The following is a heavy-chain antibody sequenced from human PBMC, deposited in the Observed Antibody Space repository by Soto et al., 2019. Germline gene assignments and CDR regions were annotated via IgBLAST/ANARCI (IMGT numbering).Heavy chain of an antibody. V-gene: IGHV1-46*03. CDR3: ARREAAGLGAFDI. J-gene: IGHJ3*02. Sequence: ASAKVSCKASGYTFTSYYIHWVRQAPGQGLEWMGIINPRGGSTSYAQNFQGRVTMTRDTSTSTVYMELSSLRSEDTAVYYCARREAAGLGAFDIWGQGTMVTVSS. CDR1: GYTFTSYY. D-gene: IGHD6-13*01. CDR2: INPRGGST.